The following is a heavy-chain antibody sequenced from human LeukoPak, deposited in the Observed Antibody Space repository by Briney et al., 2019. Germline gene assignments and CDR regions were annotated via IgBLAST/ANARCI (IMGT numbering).Heavy chain of an antibody. CDR3: AKGTDIVVVPAATSS. J-gene: IGHJ5*02. Sequence: GGSLRLSCAASGFTFSSYAMSWVRQAPGKGLEWVSAISGSGGSTYYADSVKGRFTISRDNSKNTLYLQMNSLRAEDTAVYYCAKGTDIVVVPAATSSWGQGTLVTVSS. CDR1: GFTFSSYA. V-gene: IGHV3-23*01. D-gene: IGHD2-2*01. CDR2: ISGSGGST.